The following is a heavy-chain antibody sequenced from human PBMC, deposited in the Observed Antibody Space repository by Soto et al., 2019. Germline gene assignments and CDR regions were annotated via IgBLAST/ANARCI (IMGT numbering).Heavy chain of an antibody. CDR3: VRQGFGALHGLVDV. V-gene: IGHV4-31*11. J-gene: IGHJ6*02. CDR1: GGSISSGGYS. D-gene: IGHD3-10*01. CDR2: IYYSGTT. Sequence: SETLSLTCAVSGGSISSGGYSWSWIRQHPGKGLEWVGYIYYSGTTYYSPSLQSRLSISRDTPKNQFSLKLTSVTAADTAVYYCVRQGFGALHGLVDVWGQGTTVTVSS.